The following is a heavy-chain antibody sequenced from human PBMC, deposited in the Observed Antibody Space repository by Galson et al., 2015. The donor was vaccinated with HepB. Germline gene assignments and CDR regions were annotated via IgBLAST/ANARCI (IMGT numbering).Heavy chain of an antibody. Sequence: QSGAEVKKPGESLKISCETSGYSFTGYWIGWVRQMPGKGLEWMGIIYPGDSDTRYSPSFQGQVTMAIDKSISTAYLHWSSLKASDTAIYYCARNGYCSDGACDGFDFGGQGSLVTVSS. CDR3: ARNGYCSDGACDGFDF. CDR2: IYPGDSDT. D-gene: IGHD2-15*01. V-gene: IGHV5-51*03. J-gene: IGHJ4*02. CDR1: GYSFTGYW.